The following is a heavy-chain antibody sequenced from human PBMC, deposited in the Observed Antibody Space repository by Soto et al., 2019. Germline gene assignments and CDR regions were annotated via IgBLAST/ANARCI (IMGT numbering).Heavy chain of an antibody. Sequence: SETLSLTCTVSGGSISSGGYYWSWIRQHPGKGLEWIGYIYYSGSTYYNPSLKSRVTISVDTSKNQFSLKLSSVTAADTAVYHCARVGVSYYDSSGYYYFDYWGQGTLVTVSS. D-gene: IGHD3-22*01. CDR2: IYYSGST. V-gene: IGHV4-31*03. CDR1: GGSISSGGYY. J-gene: IGHJ4*02. CDR3: ARVGVSYYDSSGYYYFDY.